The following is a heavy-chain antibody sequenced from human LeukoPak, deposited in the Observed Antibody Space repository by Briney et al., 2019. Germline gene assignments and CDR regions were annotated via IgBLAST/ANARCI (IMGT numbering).Heavy chain of an antibody. CDR2: ISSSGNTT. Sequence: PGGSLRLSCAASGFTFSDYYMSWIRQAPGKGLECVSYISSSGNTTYHADSVKGRFTISRDNSKNSLYLQMNSLRAEDTALYYCAKDGGPTSYYYYYMDVWGKGTTVTVSS. J-gene: IGHJ6*03. CDR3: AKDGGPTSYYYYYMDV. D-gene: IGHD3-3*01. V-gene: IGHV3-11*01. CDR1: GFTFSDYY.